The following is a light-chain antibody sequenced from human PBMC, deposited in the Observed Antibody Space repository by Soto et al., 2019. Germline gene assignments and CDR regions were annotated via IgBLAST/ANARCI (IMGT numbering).Light chain of an antibody. V-gene: IGKV1-33*01. Sequence: DIQMTQSPSSLSASVGDRVTITCQASQDISKYVNWYQQKPGTAPKLLIYDGSNVQLGVPSRFSVSGSGTDFTFTINSLRPEDIATYYCQQFPSQPLTFGGGTKVEIK. CDR2: DGS. CDR3: QQFPSQPLT. J-gene: IGKJ4*01. CDR1: QDISKY.